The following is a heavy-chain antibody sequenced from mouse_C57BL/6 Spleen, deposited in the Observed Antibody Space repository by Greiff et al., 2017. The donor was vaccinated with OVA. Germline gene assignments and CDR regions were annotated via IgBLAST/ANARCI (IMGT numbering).Heavy chain of an antibody. CDR2: IYPGDGDT. CDR3: AKLRRDGDYYAMDY. J-gene: IGHJ4*01. D-gene: IGHD2-4*01. Sequence: QVQLKQSGAELVKPGASVKISCKASGYAFSSYWMNWVKQRPGKGLEWIGQIYPGDGDTNYNGKFKGKATLTADKSSSTAYMQLSSLTSEDSAVYFCAKLRRDGDYYAMDYWGQGTSVTVSS. V-gene: IGHV1-80*01. CDR1: GYAFSSYW.